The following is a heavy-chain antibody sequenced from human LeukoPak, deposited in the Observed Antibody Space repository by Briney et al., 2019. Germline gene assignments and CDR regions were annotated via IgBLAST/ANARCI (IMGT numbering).Heavy chain of an antibody. CDR1: GFTFSTYG. V-gene: IGHV3-23*01. Sequence: GGSLRLSCAAAGFTFSTYGVYWVRQAPGKGLEWVSSNSGGSSYYADSVKGRFTISRDNSKNTLYLQMNSLRAEDTAVYYCARGSGSFDYWGQGTLVTVSS. CDR3: ARGSGSFDY. CDR2: NSGGSS. J-gene: IGHJ4*02. D-gene: IGHD1-26*01.